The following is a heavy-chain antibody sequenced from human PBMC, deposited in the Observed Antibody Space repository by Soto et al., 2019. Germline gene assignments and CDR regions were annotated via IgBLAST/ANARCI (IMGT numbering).Heavy chain of an antibody. D-gene: IGHD2-15*01. CDR1: GFTFWCDW. V-gene: IGHV3-7*01. Sequence: PGGSLRLSCVASGFTFWCDWMSWVRQAPGKGLEWVANIKQDGSAKQYLDSVRGRFTISRDNSKNSVYLQMNSLGAEDTALYYCARDFYGGFSYGPGDNWGQGTLVTVSS. CDR2: IKQDGSAK. CDR3: ARDFYGGFSYGPGDN. J-gene: IGHJ4*02.